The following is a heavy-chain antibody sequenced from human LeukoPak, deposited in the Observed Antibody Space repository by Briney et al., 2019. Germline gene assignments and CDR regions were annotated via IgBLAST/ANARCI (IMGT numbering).Heavy chain of an antibody. Sequence: GGSLTLFCAASWLTVSTNCMTWVRQAPGKGLEWVSTIYSGGTTYYADSVMGRFPLSRHNSRNTIYLQMNSLTAEDTAVYYCARGGTVMGYYFDLWGQGTLVTVSS. CDR3: ARGGTVMGYYFDL. V-gene: IGHV3-53*04. D-gene: IGHD5-18*01. CDR1: WLTVSTNC. J-gene: IGHJ4*02. CDR2: IYSGGTT.